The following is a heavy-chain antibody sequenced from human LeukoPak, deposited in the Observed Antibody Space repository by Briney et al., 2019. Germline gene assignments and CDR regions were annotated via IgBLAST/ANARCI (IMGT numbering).Heavy chain of an antibody. D-gene: IGHD6-13*01. CDR1: VYTFTVYY. Sequence: ASVKVSCKSSVYTFTVYYMHWVRHAPGQGLEWMGWINPNSGGTNYAQKFQDRVTMTRDTSISTAYMELSRLRSDDTGVYYCARGLGSSYDYWGQGTLVTVSS. CDR2: INPNSGGT. V-gene: IGHV1-2*02. J-gene: IGHJ4*02. CDR3: ARGLGSSYDY.